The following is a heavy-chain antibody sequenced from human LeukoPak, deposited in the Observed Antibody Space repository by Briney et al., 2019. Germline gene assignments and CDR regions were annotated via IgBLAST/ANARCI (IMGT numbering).Heavy chain of an antibody. D-gene: IGHD5-12*01. CDR2: ISYDGSNK. J-gene: IGHJ4*02. Sequence: GGSLRLSCAASGFTFSSYGMHWVRQAPGKGLEWVAVISYDGSNKYYADSVKGRFTISRDNSKNTLYLQMNSLRAEDTAVYYCAKDPVGGAYVDIVAYGPGYWGQGTLVTVSS. CDR3: AKDPVGGAYVDIVAYGPGY. V-gene: IGHV3-30*18. CDR1: GFTFSSYG.